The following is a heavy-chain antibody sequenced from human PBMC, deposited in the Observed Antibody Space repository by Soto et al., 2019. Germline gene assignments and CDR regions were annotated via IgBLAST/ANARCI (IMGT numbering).Heavy chain of an antibody. V-gene: IGHV4-59*08. D-gene: IGHD6-13*01. CDR1: GGSISSYY. Sequence: QVQLQESGPGLVKPSETLSLTCTVSGGSISSYYWSWIRQPPGKGLEWIGYIYYSGSTNYNPSLKSPVTLSVHTSKTQFSLKLSSVTAADTAVYYCARLPLIAAAGFYYYYGMDVWGQGTTVTVSS. CDR2: IYYSGST. J-gene: IGHJ6*02. CDR3: ARLPLIAAAGFYYYYGMDV.